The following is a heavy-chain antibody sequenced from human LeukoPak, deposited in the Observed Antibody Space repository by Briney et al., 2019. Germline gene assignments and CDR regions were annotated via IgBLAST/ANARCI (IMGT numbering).Heavy chain of an antibody. CDR3: ARAHNWGDFDY. Sequence: PGGSLRLSCAASGFTFSAYWMSWVRQAPGTGLEWVANIKQDGSEKNYVDSVKGRFTISRDNSKNTLYLQMNSLRAEDTAVYYCARAHNWGDFDYWGQGTLVTVSS. CDR1: GFTFSAYW. V-gene: IGHV3-7*05. J-gene: IGHJ4*02. D-gene: IGHD7-27*01. CDR2: IKQDGSEK.